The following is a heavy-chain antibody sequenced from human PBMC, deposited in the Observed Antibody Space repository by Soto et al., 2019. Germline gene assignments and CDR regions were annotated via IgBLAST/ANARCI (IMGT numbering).Heavy chain of an antibody. CDR3: AQSGYYDFWSGYSYYMDV. CDR2: ISGSGGST. Sequence: GGSLRLSCAASGFTFNSYAMSWVRKTPGKGLEWVSAISGSGGSTYYADSVKGRFTISRDNSKNTLYLQMNSLRAEDTAVYYCAQSGYYDFWSGYSYYMDVWGKGTTVTVSS. CDR1: GFTFNSYA. J-gene: IGHJ6*03. V-gene: IGHV3-23*01. D-gene: IGHD3-3*01.